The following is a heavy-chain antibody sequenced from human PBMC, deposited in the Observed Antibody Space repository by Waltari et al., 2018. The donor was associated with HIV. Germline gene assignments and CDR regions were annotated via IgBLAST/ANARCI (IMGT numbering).Heavy chain of an antibody. D-gene: IGHD3-22*01. CDR1: GFTFGDYA. CDR2: IRSKAYGGTT. V-gene: IGHV3-49*03. J-gene: IGHJ4*02. CDR3: TSGYYEGFDY. Sequence: EVLLVESGVGLVQPGRSLRLSCTASGFTFGDYALSWFRQAPGKGLEGVGFIRSKAYGGTTEYAASVKGRFTISRDDSKSIAYLQMNSLKTEDTAVYYCTSGYYEGFDYWGQGTLVTVSS.